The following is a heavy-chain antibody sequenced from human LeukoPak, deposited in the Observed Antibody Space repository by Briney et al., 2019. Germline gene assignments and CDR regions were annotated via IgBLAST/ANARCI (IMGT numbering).Heavy chain of an antibody. CDR3: ARELYGGNPNWGY. J-gene: IGHJ4*02. CDR2: ISSSSRTI. Sequence: AGGSLRLSCAASGFTFSTSGMNWVRQAPGKGLEWISYISSSSRTIYYADSVKGRFTISRDNAENSQYLQMNSLRAEDTAVYYCARELYGGNPNWGYWGQGTLVTVSS. CDR1: GFTFSTSG. V-gene: IGHV3-48*01. D-gene: IGHD4/OR15-4a*01.